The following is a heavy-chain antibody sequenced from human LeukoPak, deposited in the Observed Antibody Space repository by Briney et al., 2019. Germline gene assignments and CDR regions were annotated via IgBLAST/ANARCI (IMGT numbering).Heavy chain of an antibody. D-gene: IGHD4-23*01. J-gene: IGHJ4*02. V-gene: IGHV4-39*02. CDR3: ARDYGGPPSY. CDR1: GDSITSSVYQ. CDR2: ISYSGRT. Sequence: SETLSLTCTVSGDSITSSVYQWAWIRQPPGKGLEWIGTISYSGRTYYNPSLKSRVTISVDTSKDQFSLRLSSVTAADTAVYYCARDYGGPPSYWGQGTLVTVSS.